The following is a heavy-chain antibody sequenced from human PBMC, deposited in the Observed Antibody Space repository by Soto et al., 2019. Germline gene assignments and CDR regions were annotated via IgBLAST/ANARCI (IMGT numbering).Heavy chain of an antibody. CDR2: ISGSGGST. J-gene: IGHJ5*01. Sequence: GSVRLSCAASGFTFSSYAMSWVRQAPGKGLEWVSAISGSGGSTYYADSVKGRFTISRDNSKNTLYLQMNSLRAEDTAVYYCAKAYHKYSSGWYDCWGQGTLVTVSS. CDR1: GFTFSSYA. CDR3: AKAYHKYSSGWYDC. D-gene: IGHD6-19*01. V-gene: IGHV3-23*01.